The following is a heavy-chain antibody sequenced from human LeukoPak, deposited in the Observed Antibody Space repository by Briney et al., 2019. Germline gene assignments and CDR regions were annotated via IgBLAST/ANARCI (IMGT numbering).Heavy chain of an antibody. CDR1: AFTFSNYW. D-gene: IGHD6-13*01. Sequence: GGSLRLSCAASAFTFSNYWMSWVRQAPGKGLEWVSAISGSGGGTYYADSVKGRFTISRDTSKNTLYLQMNSLRAEDTAVYYCATRYTSSWGQGTLVTVSS. J-gene: IGHJ4*02. CDR3: ATRYTSS. CDR2: ISGSGGGT. V-gene: IGHV3-23*01.